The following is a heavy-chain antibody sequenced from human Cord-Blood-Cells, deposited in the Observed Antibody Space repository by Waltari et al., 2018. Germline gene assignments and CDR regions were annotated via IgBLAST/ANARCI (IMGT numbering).Heavy chain of an antibody. CDR3: AIAVAGTNWFDP. Sequence: QVQLVQSGAEVKKPGASVKVSCKASGYTFTGYYMHWVRQAPGQGLEWMGWINPNSGGTNDAQKFHGRVTMTRDTSISTAYMELSRLRSDDTAVYYCAIAVAGTNWFDPWGQGTLVTVSS. J-gene: IGHJ5*02. D-gene: IGHD6-19*01. CDR1: GYTFTGYY. CDR2: INPNSGGT. V-gene: IGHV1-2*02.